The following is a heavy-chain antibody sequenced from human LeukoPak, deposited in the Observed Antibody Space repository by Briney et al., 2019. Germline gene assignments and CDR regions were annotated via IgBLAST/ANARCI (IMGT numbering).Heavy chain of an antibody. V-gene: IGHV3-30*02. Sequence: GGSLRLSCAASGFTFSSFGMHWVRQAPGEGLEWVAYIGYTGTDTYYADSVKGRFTISRDNSRNTVHLQVTSLRAADTALYSCARDLTERKYYIAYWGQGTLVTVSS. D-gene: IGHD2-8*02. CDR2: IGYTGTDT. J-gene: IGHJ4*02. CDR3: ARDLTERKYYIAY. CDR1: GFTFSSFG.